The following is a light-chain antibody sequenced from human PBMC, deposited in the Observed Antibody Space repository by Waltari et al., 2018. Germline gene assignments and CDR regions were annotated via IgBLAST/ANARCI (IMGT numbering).Light chain of an antibody. V-gene: IGKV1-39*01. CDR1: ANINSY. J-gene: IGKJ2*03. Sequence: IQMTQSPSSLSASLGDRVTITCRSSANINSYLNWYQQKQGKDHKLLIYRTSTFQPGVPSRFSGSCSGADYTFTITRLQSEDIATYYCQHGYGSPYSFGQGTKVEIK. CDR2: RTS. CDR3: QHGYGSPYS.